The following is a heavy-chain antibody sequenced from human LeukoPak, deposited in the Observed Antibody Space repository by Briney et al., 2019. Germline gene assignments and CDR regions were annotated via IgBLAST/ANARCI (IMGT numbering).Heavy chain of an antibody. CDR2: INHSGST. CDR3: ARSDYDSSGYLYYYYMDV. J-gene: IGHJ6*03. Sequence: SETLSLTCAVDGGSFSGYYWSWIRQPPGKGLEWIVEINHSGSTNYNPSLKGRVTISVDTSKNQFSLKLSSVTAADTAVYYCARSDYDSSGYLYYYYMDVWGKGTTVTVSS. V-gene: IGHV4-34*01. D-gene: IGHD3-22*01. CDR1: GGSFSGYY.